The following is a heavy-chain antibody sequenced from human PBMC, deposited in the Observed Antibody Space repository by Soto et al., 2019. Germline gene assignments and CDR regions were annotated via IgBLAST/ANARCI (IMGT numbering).Heavy chain of an antibody. V-gene: IGHV4-34*01. CDR2: INHSGNT. J-gene: IGHJ6*02. CDR1: GGSFSGYY. CDR3: ARTGGMDV. Sequence: QVQLQQWGAGLLKPSETLSLTCAVYGGSFSGYYWSWLRQPPGKGPEWIGEINHSGNTKYNPSLESRVTISVDTSKNQFSLKLNSVSAADTAVYYCARTGGMDVWSQGATVTVFS.